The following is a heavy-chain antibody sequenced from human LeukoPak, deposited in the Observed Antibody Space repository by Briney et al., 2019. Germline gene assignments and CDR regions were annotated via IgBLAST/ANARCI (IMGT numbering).Heavy chain of an antibody. CDR2: ISSSSSYI. CDR3: ARDTSSRYSSSWYHFDY. D-gene: IGHD6-13*01. CDR1: GFTFSSYS. J-gene: IGHJ4*02. V-gene: IGHV3-21*01. Sequence: GGSLRHSCAASGFTFSSYSMNWVRQAPGKGLEWVSSISSSSSYIYYADSVKGRFTISRDNAKNSLYLQMNSLRAEDTAVYYCARDTSSRYSSSWYHFDYWGQGTLVTVST.